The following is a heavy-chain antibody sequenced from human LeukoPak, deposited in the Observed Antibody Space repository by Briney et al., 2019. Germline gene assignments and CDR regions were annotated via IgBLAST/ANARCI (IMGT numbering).Heavy chain of an antibody. D-gene: IGHD3-9*01. CDR3: ASLRYFAWLPNSTFDY. V-gene: IGHV3-48*03. J-gene: IGHJ4*02. CDR2: LSSSGSTI. CDR1: GFTFSSYE. Sequence: GGSLRLSCAASGFTFSSYEMNWVRQAPGKGLEWVSYLSSSGSTIYYADSVKVRFTSSTDNDKNSLYLQRTRLRDEDTAVYYCASLRYFAWLPNSTFDYWGQGTLVTVSS.